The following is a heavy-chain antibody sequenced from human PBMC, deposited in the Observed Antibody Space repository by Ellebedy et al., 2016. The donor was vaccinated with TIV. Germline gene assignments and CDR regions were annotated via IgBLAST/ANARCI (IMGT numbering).Heavy chain of an antibody. V-gene: IGHV4-34*01. Sequence: SETLSLTXAVYGGSFSGYYWSWIRQPPGKGLEWIGEINHSGSTNYNPSLKSRVTISVDTSKIQFSLKLSSVTAADTAVYYCAVPYYYDSSVGYWGQGTLVTVSS. CDR3: AVPYYYDSSVGY. J-gene: IGHJ4*02. CDR1: GGSFSGYY. D-gene: IGHD3-22*01. CDR2: INHSGST.